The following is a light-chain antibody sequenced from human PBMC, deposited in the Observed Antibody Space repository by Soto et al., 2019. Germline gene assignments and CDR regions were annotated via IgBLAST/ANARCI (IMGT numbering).Light chain of an antibody. Sequence: IIMTQSPATLSVSPGERATLSFRAGQSGSRGYLAWYQQRPGQPPSVLIYGVCTRADDIPDRFSGSGSGTAFTLSIIILPPAEFAGDYCPHSGNPQTTFGQGTNVDI. CDR1: QSGSRGY. CDR3: PHSGNPQTT. CDR2: GVC. V-gene: IGKV3-20*01. J-gene: IGKJ1*01.